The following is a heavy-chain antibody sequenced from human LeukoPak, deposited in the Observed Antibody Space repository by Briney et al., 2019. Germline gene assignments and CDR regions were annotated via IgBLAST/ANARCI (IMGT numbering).Heavy chain of an antibody. Sequence: GESLKISCKGSGYSFTSYWIGWVRQMPGKGLEWMGIIYPGDSDTRYSPSFQGQVTISADKSISTAYLQWSSLKASDTAMYYCARGFHRYKYYHGSGSRRDMGFDPWGQGTLVTVSS. CDR1: GYSFTSYW. CDR2: IYPGDSDT. J-gene: IGHJ5*02. V-gene: IGHV5-51*01. CDR3: ARGFHRYKYYHGSGSRRDMGFDP. D-gene: IGHD3-10*01.